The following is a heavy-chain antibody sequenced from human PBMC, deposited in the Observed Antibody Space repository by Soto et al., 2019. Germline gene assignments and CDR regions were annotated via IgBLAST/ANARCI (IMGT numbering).Heavy chain of an antibody. CDR3: ARERASGSFDC. V-gene: IGHV7-4-1*01. D-gene: IGHD1-26*01. J-gene: IGHJ4*02. CDR1: GYNFNSHS. CDR2: INPNTGTP. Sequence: QVQLVQSGSESMQPGASVKVSCKGSGYNFNSHSITWLRQAPGQGLEWMGWINPNTGTPTYEQGFTGRFVFSVDTSVSTVYRQIFILKADDSAVYYCARERASGSFDCWGEGTLVTVSS.